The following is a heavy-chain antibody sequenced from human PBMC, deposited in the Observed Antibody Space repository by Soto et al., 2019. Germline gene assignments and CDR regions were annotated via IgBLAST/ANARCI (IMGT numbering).Heavy chain of an antibody. CDR2: ISGSGGST. Sequence: PGGSLRLSCAASGFTFSSYAMSWVRQAPGKGLEWVSAISGSGGSTYYADSVKGRFTISRDNSKNTLYLQMNSLRAEDTAVYYCAKDPLIVVVVAAYFDYWGQGTLVTVSS. CDR3: AKDPLIVVVVAAYFDY. CDR1: GFTFSSYA. J-gene: IGHJ4*02. V-gene: IGHV3-23*01. D-gene: IGHD2-15*01.